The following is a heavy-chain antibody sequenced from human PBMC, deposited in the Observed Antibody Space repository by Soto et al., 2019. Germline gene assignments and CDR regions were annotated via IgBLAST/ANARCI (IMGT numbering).Heavy chain of an antibody. CDR1: GGSINSYY. CDR3: ARRTDTTNWLDP. CDR2: VYHTGST. V-gene: IGHV4-59*01. Sequence: SETLCITCTFSGGSINSYYWTWIRQPPGKGLEWIGYVYHTGSTNYNPSLKGRVTISIDTSKNQLSLKLNAVTAADTAVYYCARRTDTTNWLDPWGQGTMVTVSS. J-gene: IGHJ5*02. D-gene: IGHD1-7*01.